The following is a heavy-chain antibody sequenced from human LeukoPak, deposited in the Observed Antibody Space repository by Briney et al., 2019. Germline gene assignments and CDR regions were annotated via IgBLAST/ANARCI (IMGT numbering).Heavy chain of an antibody. CDR3: VKGGGPRGFDY. D-gene: IGHD3-10*01. CDR1: GFTFNNYW. CDR2: IDSDGSST. V-gene: IGHV3-74*01. Sequence: GGSLRLSCAASGFTFNNYWMHWVRQAPGKGLVWVSRIDSDGSSTRYADAVKGRFTISRDNAKNTLYLQMNSLRAEDTAIYYCVKGGGPRGFDYWGQGILVTVSS. J-gene: IGHJ4*02.